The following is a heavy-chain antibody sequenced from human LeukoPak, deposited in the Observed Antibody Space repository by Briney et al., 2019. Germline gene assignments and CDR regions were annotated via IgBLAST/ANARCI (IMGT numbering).Heavy chain of an antibody. V-gene: IGHV3-53*01. Sequence: GGSLRHSCAASGFTVRSNYMSWVRQAPGKGLEWVSVIYSGGSTYYAASVKGRFTISRDNSKNTLYLQLNSLRAEDTAVYYCARDEKGYYFDYWGQGTLVTVSS. CDR3: ARDEKGYYFDY. J-gene: IGHJ4*02. CDR1: GFTVRSNY. CDR2: IYSGGST.